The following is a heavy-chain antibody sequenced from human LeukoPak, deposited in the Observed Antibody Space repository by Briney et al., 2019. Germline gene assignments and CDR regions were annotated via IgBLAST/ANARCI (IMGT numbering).Heavy chain of an antibody. V-gene: IGHV1-18*01. Sequence: ASVKVSCKASGYTFTSYGISWVRQAPGQGLEWMGWISAYNGNTNYAQKLQGRVTMTTDTSTSTAYMELRSLRSDDTAVYYCARARDIVVVPAANGYIDVWGKGTTVTVSS. CDR3: ARARDIVVVPAANGYIDV. CDR1: GYTFTSYG. CDR2: ISAYNGNT. J-gene: IGHJ6*03. D-gene: IGHD2-2*01.